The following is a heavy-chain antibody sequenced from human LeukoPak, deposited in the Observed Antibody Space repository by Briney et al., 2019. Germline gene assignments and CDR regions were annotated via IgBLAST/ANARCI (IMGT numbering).Heavy chain of an antibody. V-gene: IGHV3-9*01. CDR3: AKDIDSSGLWADAAFDI. Sequence: PGGSLRLSCAASGFTFDDYAMHWVRQAPGKGLEWVSGISWNSGNLAYEDSVKGRFTISRDNAKNSLYLQMNSLRAEDTALYYCAKDIDSSGLWADAAFDIWGHGTMVTVSS. CDR2: ISWNSGNL. D-gene: IGHD3-22*01. CDR1: GFTFDDYA. J-gene: IGHJ3*02.